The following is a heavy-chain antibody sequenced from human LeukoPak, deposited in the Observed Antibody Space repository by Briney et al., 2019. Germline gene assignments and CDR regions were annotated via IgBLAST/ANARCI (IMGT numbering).Heavy chain of an antibody. CDR3: AKDAPPCSGGSCYSGYYFYGMDV. Sequence: QPGRSLRLSCVVSGLTFSSYGMHWVRQAPGRGLEWVAVISSDGSNKYYADSVKGRFTISRDNSKNTLYLQMNSLRAEDTAVFYCAKDAPPCSGGSCYSGYYFYGMDVWGKGTTVTVSS. CDR1: GLTFSSYG. V-gene: IGHV3-30*18. D-gene: IGHD2-15*01. CDR2: ISSDGSNK. J-gene: IGHJ6*04.